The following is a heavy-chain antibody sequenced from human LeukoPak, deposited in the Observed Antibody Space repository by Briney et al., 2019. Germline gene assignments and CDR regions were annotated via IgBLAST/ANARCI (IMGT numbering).Heavy chain of an antibody. D-gene: IGHD3-22*01. J-gene: IGHJ4*02. V-gene: IGHV3-23*01. Sequence: PGGSLRLSCAASGFTFSSYAMSWVRQAPGKGLEWVSAISGSGGSTYYADSVKGRFTISRDNSKNTLYLRMNSLRAEDTAVYYCAKATYYYDSSGIRWGQGTLVTVSS. CDR1: GFTFSSYA. CDR2: ISGSGGST. CDR3: AKATYYYDSSGIR.